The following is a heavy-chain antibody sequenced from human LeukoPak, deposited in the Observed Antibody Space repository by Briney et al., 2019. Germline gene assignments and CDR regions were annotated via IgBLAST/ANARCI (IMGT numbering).Heavy chain of an antibody. V-gene: IGHV1-8*01. CDR3: AREAGTSSSGGGFDY. CDR2: MNPITGNA. CDR1: GYTFTSYD. Sequence: GASVKVSCKASGYTFTSYDINWVRQATGQGLEWMGWMNPITGNAGYAQKFQGRVTITRNTSINTAYMELSSLRSEDTAVYYCAREAGTSSSGGGFDYWGQGTQVTVSS. J-gene: IGHJ4*02. D-gene: IGHD6-13*01.